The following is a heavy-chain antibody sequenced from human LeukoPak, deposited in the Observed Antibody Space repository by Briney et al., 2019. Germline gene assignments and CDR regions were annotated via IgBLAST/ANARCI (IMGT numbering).Heavy chain of an antibody. Sequence: GSLRLSCAASGFTFSGYSMNWVRQAPGKGLEWVSSISSSSSYIYYADSVKGRFTISRDNAKNSLYLQMNSLRAEDTAVYYCARDPGTAIDYWGQGTLVTVSS. V-gene: IGHV3-21*01. CDR3: ARDPGTAIDY. CDR2: ISSSSSYI. CDR1: GFTFSGYS. J-gene: IGHJ4*02. D-gene: IGHD5-18*01.